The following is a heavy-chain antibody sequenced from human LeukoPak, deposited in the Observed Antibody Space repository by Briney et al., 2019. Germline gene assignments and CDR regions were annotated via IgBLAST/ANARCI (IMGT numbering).Heavy chain of an antibody. Sequence: GGSLRLSCAASGFTFSSYGMHWVRQAPGKGLEWVAVISYDGSNKYYADSVKGRFTISRDNSKNTLYLQMNSLRAEDTAVYYCAKSGYNRFDYWARAPWSPSHQ. D-gene: IGHD5-24*01. CDR2: ISYDGSNK. J-gene: IGHJ4*02. V-gene: IGHV3-30*18. CDR3: AKSGYNRFDY. CDR1: GFTFSSYG.